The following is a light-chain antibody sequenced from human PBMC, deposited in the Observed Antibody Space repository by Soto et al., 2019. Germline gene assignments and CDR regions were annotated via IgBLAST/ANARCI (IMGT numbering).Light chain of an antibody. CDR2: YMS. Sequence: EIVSTQSPATLSSSPGETATLSCRASQYVGSRLAWYQHKPGQAPRLLIYYMSKRATGIPARFSGSGSGTDFTLTISSLAPDDFAIYYCHQRQSWPRTFGQGTKVEIK. CDR1: QYVGSR. J-gene: IGKJ1*01. V-gene: IGKV3-11*01. CDR3: HQRQSWPRT.